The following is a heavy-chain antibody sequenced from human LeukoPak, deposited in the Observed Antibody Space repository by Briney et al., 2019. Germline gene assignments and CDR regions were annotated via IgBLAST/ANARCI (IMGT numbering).Heavy chain of an antibody. CDR1: GYTFTGYY. V-gene: IGHV1-2*02. CDR2: INPNSGGT. D-gene: IGHD3-22*01. J-gene: IGHJ4*02. Sequence: GASVKVSCKASGYTFTGYYMHWVRQAPGQGLEWMGWINPNSGGTNYAQKFQGRVTMTRDTSISTAYMELSRLRSDDTAVYYCARGEYYYDSSGYRRSDYWGQGTLVTVSS. CDR3: ARGEYYYDSSGYRRSDY.